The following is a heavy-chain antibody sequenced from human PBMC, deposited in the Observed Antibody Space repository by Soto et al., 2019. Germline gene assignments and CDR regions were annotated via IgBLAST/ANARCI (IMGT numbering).Heavy chain of an antibody. CDR3: ESSFQYDYTGSYADY. V-gene: IGHV4-39*02. CDR2: FYSSGVT. Sequence: ETLCRSCEVSGGSIRSTHYFWGWIREPPGKGLEWIGNFYSSGVTHYNPSLKSRVTISVDTSKNHFSPNLTFVTAADTAPYYCESSFQYDYTGSYADYWGQGTLVTVYS. CDR1: GGSIRSTHYF. D-gene: IGHD3-16*01. J-gene: IGHJ4*02.